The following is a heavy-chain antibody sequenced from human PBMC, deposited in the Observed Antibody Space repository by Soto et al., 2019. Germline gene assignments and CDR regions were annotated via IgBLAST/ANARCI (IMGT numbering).Heavy chain of an antibody. D-gene: IGHD3-22*01. CDR2: IYYLGNT. Sequence: QLQLQESGPGLAKPSETLSLTCTVSGGSISSSSSYWGWIRQPPGKGLEWVGNIYYLGNTYYNPSLGSRVIIFVETSKDQFALKLSPVTAADTAVFYCAGLYPYERSGYHLEYLGQGTLVTVSS. CDR1: GGSISSSSSY. V-gene: IGHV4-39*01. CDR3: AGLYPYERSGYHLEY. J-gene: IGHJ4*02.